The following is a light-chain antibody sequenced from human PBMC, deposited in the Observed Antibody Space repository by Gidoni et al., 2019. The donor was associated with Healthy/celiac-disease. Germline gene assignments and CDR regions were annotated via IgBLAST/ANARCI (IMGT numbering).Light chain of an antibody. J-gene: IGKJ2*01. CDR3: QQYNSYPYT. V-gene: IGKV1-5*03. CDR1: QSISSW. Sequence: DIQMTQSPSTLSASVGDRVTITCRASQSISSWLAWYQQKPGKAPKLLIYHASSLESGVPSRFSGSGSGTEFTLTISSLQPDDFATYYCQQYNSYPYTFGPGTKLEIK. CDR2: HAS.